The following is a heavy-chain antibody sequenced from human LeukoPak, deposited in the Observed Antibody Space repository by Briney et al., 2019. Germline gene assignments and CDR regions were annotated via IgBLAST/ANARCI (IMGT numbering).Heavy chain of an antibody. V-gene: IGHV1-18*01. CDR2: ISAYNGNT. Sequence: ASVKVSCKASGYTFTSYGISWVRQAPGQGLEWMGWISAYNGNTNYAQKLQGRVTMTTDTSTSTAYMELRSLRSDDTAVYYCATDRWAQGSFDYWGQGTLVTVSS. J-gene: IGHJ4*02. CDR3: ATDRWAQGSFDY. CDR1: GYTFTSYG. D-gene: IGHD3-10*01.